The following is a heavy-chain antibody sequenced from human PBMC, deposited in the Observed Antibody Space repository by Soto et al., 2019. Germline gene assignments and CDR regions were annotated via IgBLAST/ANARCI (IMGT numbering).Heavy chain of an antibody. V-gene: IGHV4-34*01. D-gene: IGHD2-15*01. CDR2: INHSGST. Sequence: SETLSLTCAVYGGSFSGYYWSWIRQPPGKGLEWIGEINHSGSTNYNPSLKSRVTISVDTSKNQFSLKLSSVTAADTAVYYCARVLGKDIVVVVAAPGWFDPWGQGTLVTVSS. CDR3: ARVLGKDIVVVVAAPGWFDP. J-gene: IGHJ5*02. CDR1: GGSFSGYY.